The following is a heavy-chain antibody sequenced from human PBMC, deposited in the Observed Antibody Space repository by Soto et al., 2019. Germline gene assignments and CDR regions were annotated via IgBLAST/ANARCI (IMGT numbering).Heavy chain of an antibody. CDR3: ARGPGGPDGPGDY. D-gene: IGHD2-15*01. Sequence: VKVSCKASGYTFTSYAMHCVRQAPGQRLEWMGWINAGNGNTKYSQKFQGRVTITRDTSASTAYMELSSLRSEDTALYYCARGPGGPDGPGDYWGQGTLVTVSS. CDR1: GYTFTSYA. CDR2: INAGNGNT. J-gene: IGHJ4*02. V-gene: IGHV1-3*01.